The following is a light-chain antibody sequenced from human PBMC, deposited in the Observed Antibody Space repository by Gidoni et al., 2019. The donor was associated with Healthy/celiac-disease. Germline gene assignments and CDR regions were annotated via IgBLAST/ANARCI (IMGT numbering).Light chain of an antibody. CDR1: QSVSSY. V-gene: IGKV3-11*01. J-gene: IGKJ4*01. CDR2: DAS. Sequence: DIVLTHSLATLSLSPGERATLSCRASQSVSSYLAWYQQKPGQAPRLLIYDASNRATGIPARFSGSGSGTDFTLTISSLEPEDFAVYYCQQRSNWPQNTFGEXTKVEIK. CDR3: QQRSNWPQNT.